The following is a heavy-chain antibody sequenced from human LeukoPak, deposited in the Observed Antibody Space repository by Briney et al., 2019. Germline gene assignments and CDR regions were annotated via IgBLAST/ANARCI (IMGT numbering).Heavy chain of an antibody. D-gene: IGHD4-17*01. V-gene: IGHV4-34*01. CDR2: INHSGST. Sequence: SETLSLTCAVYGGSFSGYYWSWIRQPPGKGLEWIGEINHSGSTNYNPSLKSRVTISVDTSKNQFSLKLSSVTAADTAVYYCATMTTEAPPDYWGQGTLVTVSS. J-gene: IGHJ4*02. CDR1: GGSFSGYY. CDR3: ATMTTEAPPDY.